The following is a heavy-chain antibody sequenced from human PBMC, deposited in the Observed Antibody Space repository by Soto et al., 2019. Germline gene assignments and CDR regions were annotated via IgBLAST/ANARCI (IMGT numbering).Heavy chain of an antibody. J-gene: IGHJ4*02. D-gene: IGHD2-15*01. Sequence: GGSLRLSCAASGFTFSSYAMSWVRQAPGKGLEWVSAISGSGGSTYYADSVKGRFTISRDNSKNTLYLQMNSLRAEDTAVYYCAKRPLGYCSGGSCYFGDWGQGTLVTVSS. CDR2: ISGSGGST. CDR1: GFTFSSYA. V-gene: IGHV3-23*01. CDR3: AKRPLGYCSGGSCYFGD.